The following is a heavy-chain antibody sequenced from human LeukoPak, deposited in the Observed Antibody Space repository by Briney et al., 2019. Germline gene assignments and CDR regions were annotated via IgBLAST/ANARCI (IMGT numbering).Heavy chain of an antibody. V-gene: IGHV3-48*04. CDR2: ISRSSTTI. J-gene: IGHJ4*02. CDR1: GFTFSSYT. Sequence: GGSLRLSCAASGFTFSSYTMNWVRQAPGKGLERVSYISRSSTTIYYADSVKGRFTISRDNAKNSLYLQMNSLRAEDTAVYYCARGRSAFDYWGQGTLVTVSS. CDR3: ARGRSAFDY.